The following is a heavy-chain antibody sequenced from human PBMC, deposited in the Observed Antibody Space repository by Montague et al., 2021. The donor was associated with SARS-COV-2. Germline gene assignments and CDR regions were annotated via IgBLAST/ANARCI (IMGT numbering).Heavy chain of an antibody. CDR2: IRCDRGSI. D-gene: IGHD3-22*01. V-gene: IGHV3-9*01. CDR1: GFTFVNYA. J-gene: IGHJ3*02. CDR3: AKVMIEDYYDSSGSPDAFDI. Sequence: SLRLSCSASGFTFVNYAMHWVRQAPGKGLEWVSGIRCDRGSIAYADSVKGRFTISRDNAKNSLYLQMNSLRAEDTAVYYCAKVMIEDYYDSSGSPDAFDIWGQGTMVTVSS.